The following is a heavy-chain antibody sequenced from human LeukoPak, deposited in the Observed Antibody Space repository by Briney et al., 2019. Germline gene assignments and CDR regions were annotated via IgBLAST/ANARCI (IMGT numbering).Heavy chain of an antibody. CDR3: AKGGPTGSNYFDF. CDR1: GLTLSSYW. J-gene: IGHJ4*02. D-gene: IGHD1-26*01. V-gene: IGHV3-74*01. CDR2: INGDGSNT. Sequence: GGSLRLSCAASGLTLSSYWMHWVRQAPGEGLVWVSHINGDGSNTRHADSVKGRFTVSRDNSKTTLYLQMNSLRADDTAVYYCAKGGPTGSNYFDFWGQGTLVTVSS.